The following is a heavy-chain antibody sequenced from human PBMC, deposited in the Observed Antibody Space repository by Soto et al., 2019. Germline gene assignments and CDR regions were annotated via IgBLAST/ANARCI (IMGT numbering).Heavy chain of an antibody. CDR1: GFTFDDFS. CDR3: AKEKHDASWTDFES. Sequence: GGSLRLSCAASGFTFDDFSMHWVRQAPGKGLEWVSLIGRDGIYTYYADSVKGRFTISRDNSKNSLYLQMNSLRTEDTAFYFCAKEKHDASWTDFESWGQGTLVTVSS. V-gene: IGHV3-43*01. D-gene: IGHD2-2*01. J-gene: IGHJ4*02. CDR2: IGRDGIYT.